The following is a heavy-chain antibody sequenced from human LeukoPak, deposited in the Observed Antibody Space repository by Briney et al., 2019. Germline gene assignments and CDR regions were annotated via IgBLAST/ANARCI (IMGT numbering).Heavy chain of an antibody. CDR2: IYHSGST. V-gene: IGHV4-30-2*01. CDR1: GGSISSGGYY. J-gene: IGHJ3*02. Sequence: SETLSLTCTVSGGSISSGGYYWSWIRQPPGKGLEWIGYIYHSGSTYYNPSLKSRVTISVDRSKNQFSLKLSSVTAADTAVSRSSVTRAFDIWGQGTMVTVSS. CDR3: SVTRAFDI.